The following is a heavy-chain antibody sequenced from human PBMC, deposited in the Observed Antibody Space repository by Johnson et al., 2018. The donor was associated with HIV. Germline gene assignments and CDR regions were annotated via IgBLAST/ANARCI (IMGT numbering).Heavy chain of an antibody. Sequence: QVQLVESGGGVVQPGRSLRLSCAASGFTFSSYAMHWVRQAPGKGLEWAAVISYDGSNKYYADSVKGRFTISRDNSKNTLYLQMNSLRAEDTAVYYCARGGSIAARREAFDIWGQGTMVTVSS. J-gene: IGHJ3*02. CDR3: ARGGSIAARREAFDI. CDR1: GFTFSSYA. D-gene: IGHD6-6*01. V-gene: IGHV3-30*04. CDR2: ISYDGSNK.